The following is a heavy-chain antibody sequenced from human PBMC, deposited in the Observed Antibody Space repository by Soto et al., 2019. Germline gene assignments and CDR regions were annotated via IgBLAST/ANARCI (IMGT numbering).Heavy chain of an antibody. J-gene: IGHJ4*02. D-gene: IGHD2-15*01. V-gene: IGHV4-30-4*01. Sequence: SETLSLTCTVSGGSMSRGDYYWSWIRQPPGKGLEWIGFIYHTGSTYYSPSLKSRVAISVDTSKNQFSLKLSSVTAADTAVYYYARHGSYCSGGSCYCPALYYFDYWGQGTLVTVSS. CDR3: ARHGSYCSGGSCYCPALYYFDY. CDR1: GGSMSRGDYY. CDR2: IYHTGST.